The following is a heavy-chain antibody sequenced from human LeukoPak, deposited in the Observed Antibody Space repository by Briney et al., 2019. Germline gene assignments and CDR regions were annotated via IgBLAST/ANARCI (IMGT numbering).Heavy chain of an antibody. CDR1: GFSFRTYA. D-gene: IGHD6-19*01. CDR3: AGDSSGWYWNYYYYGMDV. J-gene: IGHJ6*02. V-gene: IGHV3-33*01. CDR2: WYDGTCR. Sequence: PGASLRLSCAASGFSFRTYAMYRVRQAPGKGWTGWHLWYDGTCRERSDSVKGRFIISRDNSKNTLYLQMNSLRAEDTAVYYCAGDSSGWYWNYYYYGMDVWGQGTTVTVSS.